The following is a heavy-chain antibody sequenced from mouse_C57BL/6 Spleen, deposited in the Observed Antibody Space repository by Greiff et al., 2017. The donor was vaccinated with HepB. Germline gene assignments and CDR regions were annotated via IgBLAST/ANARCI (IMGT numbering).Heavy chain of an antibody. CDR1: GYAFSSSW. D-gene: IGHD1-1*01. J-gene: IGHJ3*01. CDR3: AYYGSSPFAY. Sequence: VQGVESGPELVKPGASVKISCKASGYAFSSSWMNWVKQRPGKGLEWIGRIYPGDGDTNYNGKFKGKATLTADKSSSTAYMQLSSLTSEDSAVYFCAYYGSSPFAYWGQGTLVTVSA. V-gene: IGHV1-82*01. CDR2: IYPGDGDT.